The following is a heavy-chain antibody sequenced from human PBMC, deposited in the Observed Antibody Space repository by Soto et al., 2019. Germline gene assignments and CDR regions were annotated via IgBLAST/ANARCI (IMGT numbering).Heavy chain of an antibody. CDR2: ISGDERDK. CDR1: GFTFSSFT. Sequence: GGSLRLSCAASGFTFSSFTMHWVRQPPGEGLDWVAVISGDERDKRYADSVQGRFTISRDNSKSTLYLQMNNLRTEDTAIYYCARDLSGVGIESQWGQGTLVTVSS. D-gene: IGHD3-10*01. J-gene: IGHJ4*02. CDR3: ARDLSGVGIESQ. V-gene: IGHV3-30*04.